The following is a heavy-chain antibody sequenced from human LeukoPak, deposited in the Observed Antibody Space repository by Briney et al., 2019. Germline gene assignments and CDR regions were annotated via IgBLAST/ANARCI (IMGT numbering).Heavy chain of an antibody. CDR3: ARSGYSSALRAFDI. CDR2: ISSSSSYI. Sequence: GGSLRLYCAASGFTFSSYNMNRVRQAPGKGLEWVSSISSSSSYIYYADSVKGRFTISRDNAKNSLYLQMNSLRAEDTAVYYCARSGYSSALRAFDIWGQGTMVTVSS. J-gene: IGHJ3*02. CDR1: GFTFSSYN. V-gene: IGHV3-21*01. D-gene: IGHD6-19*01.